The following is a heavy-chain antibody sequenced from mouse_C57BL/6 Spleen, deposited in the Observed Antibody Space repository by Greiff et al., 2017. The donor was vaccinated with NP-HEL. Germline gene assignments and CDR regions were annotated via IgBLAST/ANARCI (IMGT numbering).Heavy chain of an antibody. J-gene: IGHJ2*01. V-gene: IGHV5-4*01. CDR2: ISDGGSYT. CDR3: ARDHYAGYYFDY. Sequence: EVMLVESGGGLVKPGGSLKLSCAASGFTFSSYAMSWVRQTPEKRLEWVATISDGGSYTYYPDNVKGRFTISRDNAKNNLYLQMSHLKSEDTAMYYCARDHYAGYYFDYWGKGTTLTVSS. CDR1: GFTFSSYA. D-gene: IGHD6-5*01.